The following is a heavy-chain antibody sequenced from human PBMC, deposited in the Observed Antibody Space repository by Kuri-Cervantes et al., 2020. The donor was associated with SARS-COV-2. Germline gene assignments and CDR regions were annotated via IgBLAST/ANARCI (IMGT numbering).Heavy chain of an antibody. CDR3: ARSMSGGSYALNY. J-gene: IGHJ4*02. D-gene: IGHD3-16*01. V-gene: IGHV1-2*02. Sequence: ASVKVSCKASGYTFTGYYMHWVRQAPGQGLEWMGWINPNTGGTNYAQNFQGRVTMTRDTSISTAYMELTSLRSDDTAVFYCARSMSGGSYALNYWGQGTPVTVSS. CDR1: GYTFTGYY. CDR2: INPNTGGT.